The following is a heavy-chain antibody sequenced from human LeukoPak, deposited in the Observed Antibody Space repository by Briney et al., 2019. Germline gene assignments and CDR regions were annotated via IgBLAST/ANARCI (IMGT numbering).Heavy chain of an antibody. D-gene: IGHD2-2*01. Sequence: GESLKISRKGSGYSFTSFWIGCVRQMPGKGLEWMGIIYPGDSDTRYSPSFQGQVTISADKSISTVYLQWSSLKASDTAMYYCSSNHSRSSSCYVPRGFDIWGQRTMVTVSS. CDR2: IYPGDSDT. J-gene: IGHJ3*02. CDR3: SSNHSRSSSCYVPRGFDI. V-gene: IGHV5-51*01. CDR1: GYSFTSFW.